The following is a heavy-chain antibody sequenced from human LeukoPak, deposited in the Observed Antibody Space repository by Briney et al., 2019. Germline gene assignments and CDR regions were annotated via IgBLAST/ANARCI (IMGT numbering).Heavy chain of an antibody. CDR3: ARGAWWEQQLNFDY. V-gene: IGHV4-61*01. CDR1: GGSVSSGNYY. CDR2: NSYSGSA. D-gene: IGHD6-13*01. J-gene: IGHJ4*02. Sequence: SETLSLTCTVSGGSVSSGNYYWTWIRQPPGKGLEWIGYNSYSGSANYSPSLKSRVTILLDTSKNQFSLKLSSVAAADTAVYYCARGAWWEQQLNFDYWGQGTLVTVSS.